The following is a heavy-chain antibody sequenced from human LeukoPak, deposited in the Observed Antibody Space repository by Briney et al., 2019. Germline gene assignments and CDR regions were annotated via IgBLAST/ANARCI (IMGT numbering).Heavy chain of an antibody. CDR3: ARVIGGNRDY. CDR1: GGSFSGYY. Sequence: SETLSLTCAVYGGSFSGYYWSWIRQPPGKGLEWIGEINHSGSTNYNPSLKGRVTISVDTSKNQFSLKLSSVTAADTAVYYCARVIGGNRDYWGQGTLVTVSS. CDR2: INHSGST. V-gene: IGHV4-34*01. D-gene: IGHD4-23*01. J-gene: IGHJ4*02.